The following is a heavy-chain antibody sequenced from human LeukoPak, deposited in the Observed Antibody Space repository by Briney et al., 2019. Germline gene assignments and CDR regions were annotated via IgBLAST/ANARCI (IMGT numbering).Heavy chain of an antibody. CDR1: GFTFSDYY. CDR3: AREFEVYSSGWENWFDP. D-gene: IGHD6-19*01. V-gene: IGHV3-11*04. Sequence: KTGGSLRLSCAASGFTFSDYYMSWIRQAPGKGLEWVSYISSSGSTIYYADSVKGRFTISRDNAKNSLYLQMNSLRAEDTAVYYCAREFEVYSSGWENWFDPWGQGTLVTVSS. CDR2: ISSSGSTI. J-gene: IGHJ5*02.